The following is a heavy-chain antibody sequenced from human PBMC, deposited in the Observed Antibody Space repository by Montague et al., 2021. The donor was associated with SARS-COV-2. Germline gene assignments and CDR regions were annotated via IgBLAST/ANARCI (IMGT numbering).Heavy chain of an antibody. V-gene: IGHV4-59*01. J-gene: IGHJ3*02. CDR2: IYDGGAV. Sequence: SETLSLTCTVSGGSITGYYWSWLRRSPGKGLEWIAYIYDGGAVNYNPSLGSRVTISTDTSKNQLSLKVNSVTAADTAVYYCVRDHPYGGLRGAYDIWGQGTVVHFSS. D-gene: IGHD4-23*01. CDR3: VRDHPYGGLRGAYDI. CDR1: GGSITGYY.